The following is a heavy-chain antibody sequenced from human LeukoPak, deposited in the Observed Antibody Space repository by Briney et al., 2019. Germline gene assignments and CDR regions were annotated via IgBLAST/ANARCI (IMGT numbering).Heavy chain of an antibody. D-gene: IGHD3-22*01. CDR2: IYHSGST. V-gene: IGHV4-38-2*02. Sequence: SETLSLTCTVSGYSISSGYYWGWIRQPPGEGLEWIGSIYHSGSTNYNPSLKSRVTISVDTSKNQFSLKLSSVTAADTAVYYCARASPAYYYDSSGYSLPFDYWGQGTLVTVSS. CDR3: ARASPAYYYDSSGYSLPFDY. CDR1: GYSISSGYY. J-gene: IGHJ4*02.